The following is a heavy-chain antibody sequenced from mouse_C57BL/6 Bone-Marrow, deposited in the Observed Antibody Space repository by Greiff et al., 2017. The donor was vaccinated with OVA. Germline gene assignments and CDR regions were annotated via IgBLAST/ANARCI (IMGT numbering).Heavy chain of an antibody. CDR2: IDPENGDT. V-gene: IGHV14-4*01. J-gene: IGHJ2*01. D-gene: IGHD2-1*01. CDR1: GFNIKDDY. Sequence: EVQLQQSGAELVRPGASVKLSCTASGFNIKDDYMHWVKQRPEQGLEWIGWIDPENGDTEYASKFQGKATITADTSSTTAYLQLSSLTSEDTAVYYCTTAGLLAPYFDYWGQGTTLTVSS. CDR3: TTAGLLAPYFDY.